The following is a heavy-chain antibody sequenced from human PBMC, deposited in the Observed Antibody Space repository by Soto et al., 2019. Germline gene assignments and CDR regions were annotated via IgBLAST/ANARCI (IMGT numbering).Heavy chain of an antibody. CDR1: GGSFSGYY. V-gene: IGHV4-34*01. D-gene: IGHD6-6*01. CDR2: INDSGIT. Sequence: QVQLQQWGAEVLKPSETLYLTCVVNGGSFSGYYWSWIRQSPGKGLEWIGEINDSGITDSNPSLESRVTISVDMSKNQFSLNLKSVTAADSAVYHCARGRSSVPDRRGIGYYGLDVWGQGTTVTVSS. J-gene: IGHJ6*02. CDR3: ARGRSSVPDRRGIGYYGLDV.